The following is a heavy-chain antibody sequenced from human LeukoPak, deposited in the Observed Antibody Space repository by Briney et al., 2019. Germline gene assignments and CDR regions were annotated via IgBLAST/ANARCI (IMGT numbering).Heavy chain of an antibody. V-gene: IGHV3-23*01. CDR1: GFTFSSYA. J-gene: IGHJ4*02. Sequence: PGGSLRLSCAASGFTFSSYAMSWVRQAPGKGLEWVSAISGSGGSTYYADSVKGRFTISRDNSKNTLYLQMNSLRAEDTAVYYCAKDKDFWSGYYNYYFDYWGQGTLVTVSS. CDR3: AKDKDFWSGYYNYYFDY. CDR2: ISGSGGST. D-gene: IGHD3-3*01.